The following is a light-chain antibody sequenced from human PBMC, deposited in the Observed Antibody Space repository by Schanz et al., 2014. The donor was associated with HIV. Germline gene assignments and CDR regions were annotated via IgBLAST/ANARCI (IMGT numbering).Light chain of an antibody. CDR1: SSNIGSNT. CDR3: AAWDDSLNGRV. CDR2: GNN. V-gene: IGLV1-44*01. Sequence: QSVLTQPPSVSGAPGQRVTISCSGSSSNIGSNTVNWYQQLPGTAPKLLIYGNNQRPSGVPDRFSGSKSGTSASLAISGLHSEDEADYHCAAWDDSLNGRVFGGGTKLTVL. J-gene: IGLJ2*01.